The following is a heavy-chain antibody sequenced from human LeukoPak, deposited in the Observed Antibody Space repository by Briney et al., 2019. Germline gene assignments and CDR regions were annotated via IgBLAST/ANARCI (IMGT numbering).Heavy chain of an antibody. Sequence: GASVKVSCKASGYTFTRYYMQWVRQAPGQGLEWMGIINPSGGSTSYAQKFQGRVTMTRDTSTSTVYMELSSLRSEDTAVYYCARDRVWNYYFDYWGQGTLVTVSS. D-gene: IGHD1-7*01. V-gene: IGHV1-46*01. CDR2: INPSGGST. CDR3: ARDRVWNYYFDY. CDR1: GYTFTRYY. J-gene: IGHJ4*02.